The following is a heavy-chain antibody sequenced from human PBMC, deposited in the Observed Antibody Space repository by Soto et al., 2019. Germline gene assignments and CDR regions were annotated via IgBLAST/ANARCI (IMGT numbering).Heavy chain of an antibody. CDR3: ARPEIPTRSNDYDYPFDL. V-gene: IGHV5-51*01. Sequence: GESLKLSCKGSKYIFSNYWIGWVRQMAGKGLEWMGIIYPGDSDTKYGPSFQGQVTISADKSTSTAFLEWNSLKASDTAIYYCARPEIPTRSNDYDYPFDLWGQGTLVTVPS. CDR2: IYPGDSDT. D-gene: IGHD3-22*01. J-gene: IGHJ5*02. CDR1: KYIFSNYW.